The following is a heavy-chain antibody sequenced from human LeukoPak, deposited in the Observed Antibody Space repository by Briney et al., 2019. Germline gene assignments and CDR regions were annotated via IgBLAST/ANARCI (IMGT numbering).Heavy chain of an antibody. V-gene: IGHV3-11*01. Sequence: PGGSLRLSCAASGFTFSDYYMSWIRQAPGKGLEWVSYISSSGSTIYYADSVKGRFTISRDNAKNSLYLQMNSLRAEDTAVYYCARDRGPYSGYDFVIRANFDYWGQGTLVTVSS. CDR1: GFTFSDYY. D-gene: IGHD5-12*01. CDR2: ISSSGSTI. J-gene: IGHJ4*02. CDR3: ARDRGPYSGYDFVIRANFDY.